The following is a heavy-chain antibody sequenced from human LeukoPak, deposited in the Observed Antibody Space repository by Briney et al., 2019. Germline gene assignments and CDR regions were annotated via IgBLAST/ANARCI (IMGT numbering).Heavy chain of an antibody. CDR2: ISASGGST. CDR1: GFTFSSYG. CDR3: AHQQRWQQLA. D-gene: IGHD6-13*01. J-gene: IGHJ4*02. V-gene: IGHV3-23*01. Sequence: GGSLRLSCAASGFTFSSYGMSWVRQAPGKGLERVSTISASGGSTYYADSVKGRFTISRDNSKNTLYLQMNSLSAEDTAVYYCAHQQRWQQLAWGQGTLVTVSS.